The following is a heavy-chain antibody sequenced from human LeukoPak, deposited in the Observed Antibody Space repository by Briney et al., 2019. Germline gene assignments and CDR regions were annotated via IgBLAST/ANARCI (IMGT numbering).Heavy chain of an antibody. CDR3: AALGITMIGGV. V-gene: IGHV3-48*03. J-gene: IGHJ6*04. Sequence: GGSLRLSCGAFGFTFSSYEMNWVRQAPGKGLEWVSYISSSGSTIYYADSVKGRFTISRDNAKNSLYLQMNSLRAEDTAVYYCAALGITMIGGVWGKGTTVTISS. CDR2: ISSSGSTI. D-gene: IGHD3-10*02. CDR1: GFTFSSYE.